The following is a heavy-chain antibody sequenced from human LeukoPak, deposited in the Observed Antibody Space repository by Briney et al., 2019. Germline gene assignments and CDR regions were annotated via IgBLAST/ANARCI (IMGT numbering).Heavy chain of an antibody. Sequence: GGSLRLSCAASGFTFSSYSMNWVRQAPGKGLEWVSSISSSSSYIYYADSVKGRFTISRDNAKNSLYLQMNSLRAEDTAVYYCASTPDYDILTGYSPFGYWGQGTPVTVSS. J-gene: IGHJ4*02. CDR1: GFTFSSYS. D-gene: IGHD3-9*01. CDR2: ISSSSSYI. V-gene: IGHV3-21*01. CDR3: ASTPDYDILTGYSPFGY.